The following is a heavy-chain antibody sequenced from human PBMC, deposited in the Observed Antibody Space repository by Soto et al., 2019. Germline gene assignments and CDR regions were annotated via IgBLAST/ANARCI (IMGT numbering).Heavy chain of an antibody. Sequence: PGGSLRLSCAASGFSFSNYPMNWVRQAPGKGLEWVSYISSSSITIYYADSVKGRFTISRDNAKNSLYLQMNSLRAEDTAVYYCAKDGAIGAADYFFDYWGQGSLVTVSS. CDR3: AKDGAIGAADYFFDY. CDR1: GFSFSNYP. CDR2: ISSSSITI. D-gene: IGHD6-13*01. V-gene: IGHV3-48*01. J-gene: IGHJ4*02.